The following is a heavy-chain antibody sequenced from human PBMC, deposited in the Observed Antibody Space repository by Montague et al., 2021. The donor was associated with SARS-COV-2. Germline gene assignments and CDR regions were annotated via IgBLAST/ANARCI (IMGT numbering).Heavy chain of an antibody. J-gene: IGHJ4*02. Sequence: SLRLSCAASGFNFFNFDMAWVRHAPGRGLEWISVINSSGAAVLYAYSLTGQCSISRDNIQKSLYLHMNIQRAEDTAVYYCATNKYCTLHDCLHGRHYFDNWGQGTLVTVSS. D-gene: IGHD2-21*02. CDR1: GFNFFNFD. CDR2: INSSGAAV. V-gene: IGHV3-48*03. CDR3: ATNKYCTLHDCLHGRHYFDN.